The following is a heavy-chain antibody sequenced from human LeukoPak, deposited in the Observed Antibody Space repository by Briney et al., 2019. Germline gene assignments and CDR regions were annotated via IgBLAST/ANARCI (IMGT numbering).Heavy chain of an antibody. J-gene: IGHJ3*02. D-gene: IGHD1-20*01. CDR3: ATKPLTGGDAFDI. V-gene: IGHV5-51*01. CDR2: IYPGDSDT. Sequence: GESLQISCKGSGYSFTSYWIGWVRQMPGKGLEWMGIIYPGDSDTRYSPSFQGQVTISADKSISTACLQWSSLKASDTAMYYCATKPLTGGDAFDIWGQGTMVTVSS. CDR1: GYSFTSYW.